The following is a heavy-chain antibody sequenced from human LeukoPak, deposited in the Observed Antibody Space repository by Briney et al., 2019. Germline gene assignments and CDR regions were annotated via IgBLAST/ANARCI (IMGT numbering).Heavy chain of an antibody. CDR2: MNPNSGNT. CDR3: ARGHSSRSGIDE. CDR1: GYTFTSYD. V-gene: IGHV1-8*01. Sequence: ASVKVSCKASGYTFTSYDINWVRQATGQGLEWMGWMNPNSGNTGYAQKFQGRVTMTRNTSISTAYMELSSLRSEDTAVYYWARGHSSRSGIDEWGQGTLVTVSS. D-gene: IGHD6-13*01. J-gene: IGHJ4*02.